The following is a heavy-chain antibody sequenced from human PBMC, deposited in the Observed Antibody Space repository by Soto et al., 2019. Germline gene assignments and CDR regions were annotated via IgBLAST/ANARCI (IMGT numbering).Heavy chain of an antibody. CDR3: ARLGGFCSSTNCYGYYAMDV. CDR2: INHSGST. D-gene: IGHD2-2*01. V-gene: IGHV4-34*01. J-gene: IGHJ6*02. CDR1: GGSFSGYY. Sequence: SETLSLTCAVYGGSFSGYYWNWIRQPPGKGLVWIGEINHSGSTNYNPSLESRVTVSVDTSQNHFSLKVSSVTVADTAVYYCARLGGFCSSTNCYGYYAMDVWGQGTTVTVSS.